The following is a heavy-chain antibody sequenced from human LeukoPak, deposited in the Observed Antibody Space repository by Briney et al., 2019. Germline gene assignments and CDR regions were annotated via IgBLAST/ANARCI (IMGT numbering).Heavy chain of an antibody. Sequence: SETLSLTCTVSGGSISSYYWSWIRQPPGKGLEWIGYIYYSGSTNYNPSLKSRVTISVDTSKNQFSLKLSSVTAADTAVYYCARDLLGYDILTGSSFDYWGQGTLVTVSS. CDR2: IYYSGST. J-gene: IGHJ4*02. CDR3: ARDLLGYDILTGSSFDY. V-gene: IGHV4-59*01. D-gene: IGHD3-9*01. CDR1: GGSISSYY.